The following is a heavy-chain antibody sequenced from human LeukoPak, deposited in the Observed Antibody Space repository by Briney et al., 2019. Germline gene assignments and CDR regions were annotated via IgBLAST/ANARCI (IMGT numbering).Heavy chain of an antibody. J-gene: IGHJ4*02. CDR2: IRSKANSYAT. CDR3: TTTIVGATTTTDY. CDR1: GFTFSGSA. Sequence: GGSLRLSCAASGFTFSGSAMHWVRQASGKGLEWVGRIRSKANSYATAYAASVKGRFTISRDDSKNTAYLQMNSLKTEDTAVYYCTTTIVGATTTTDYWGQGTLVTVSS. V-gene: IGHV3-73*01. D-gene: IGHD1-26*01.